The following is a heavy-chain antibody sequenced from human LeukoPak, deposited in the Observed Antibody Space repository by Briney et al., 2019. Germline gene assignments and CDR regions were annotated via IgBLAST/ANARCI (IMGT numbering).Heavy chain of an antibody. CDR3: ARATSASLKSVAWYFDL. V-gene: IGHV1-69*04. Sequence: SVKVSCKASGGTFSSYAISWVRQAPGQGLEWMGRIIPIFGIANYAQRFQGRVTITADKSTSTAYMELSSLRSEDTAVYYCARATSASLKSVAWYFDLWGRGTLVTVSS. CDR1: GGTFSSYA. J-gene: IGHJ2*01. D-gene: IGHD2-21*01. CDR2: IIPIFGIA.